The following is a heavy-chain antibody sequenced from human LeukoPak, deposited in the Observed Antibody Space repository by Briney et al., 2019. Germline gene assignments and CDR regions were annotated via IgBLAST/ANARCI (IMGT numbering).Heavy chain of an antibody. V-gene: IGHV3-23*01. D-gene: IGHD3-9*01. CDR2: ISGSGGST. J-gene: IGHJ6*02. Sequence: GGSLRLSCAATGFTFSSYGMSWVRQAPGKGLEWVSAISGSGGSTYYADSVKGRFTISRDNAKNTLYLQMNSLRAEDTAVYYCARAYYDISNYGMDVWGQGITVTVSS. CDR3: ARAYYDISNYGMDV. CDR1: GFTFSSYG.